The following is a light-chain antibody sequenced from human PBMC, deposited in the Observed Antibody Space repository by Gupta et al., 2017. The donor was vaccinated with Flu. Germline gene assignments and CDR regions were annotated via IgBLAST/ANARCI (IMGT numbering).Light chain of an antibody. CDR1: GNNVGNQG. CDR3: SAWDSSLTTQL. V-gene: IGLV10-54*04. J-gene: IGLJ3*02. CDR2: RNN. Sequence: QPGLTQPPSVSKGLRQTATLTCTANGNNVGNQGATWLQQHQGHPPKLLSYRNNNRPSGISERFSASRSGDTASLTITGLQPEDEADYYCSAWDSSLTTQLFGGGTKLTVL.